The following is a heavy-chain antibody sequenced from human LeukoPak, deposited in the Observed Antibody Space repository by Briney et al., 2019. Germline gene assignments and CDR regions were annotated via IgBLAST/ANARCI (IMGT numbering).Heavy chain of an antibody. J-gene: IGHJ4*02. CDR1: GGSISSYY. Sequence: PSETLSLTCTVSGGSISSYYWSWIRQPPGKGLEWIGYIYYSGSTNYNPSLKSRVTISVDTSKNQFSLKLSSVTAADTAVYYCARVGYSGSYFARPASYYFDYWGQGTLVTVSS. V-gene: IGHV4-59*01. CDR3: ARVGYSGSYFARPASYYFDY. D-gene: IGHD1-26*01. CDR2: IYYSGST.